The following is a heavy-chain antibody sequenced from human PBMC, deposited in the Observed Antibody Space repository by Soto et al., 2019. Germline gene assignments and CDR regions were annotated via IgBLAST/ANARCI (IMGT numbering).Heavy chain of an antibody. CDR2: ISPRNGNT. CDR3: ARSAGFSTTWYAM. D-gene: IGHD6-13*01. Sequence: QVHLVQSGGEVKKPGASVTVSCKTSGYTFTNYGISWVRQAPGQGLEWMGWISPRNGNTNYPQHLQGRVTMTTDTSTSTAYMELRSLISDDTAVYYCARSAGFSTTWYAMWGQGTLVTVSS. J-gene: IGHJ4*02. V-gene: IGHV1-18*01. CDR1: GYTFTNYG.